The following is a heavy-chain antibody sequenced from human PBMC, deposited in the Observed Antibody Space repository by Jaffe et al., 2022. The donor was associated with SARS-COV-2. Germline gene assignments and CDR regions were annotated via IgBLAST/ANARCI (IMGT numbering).Heavy chain of an antibody. Sequence: EVQLVESGGGLIQPGGSLRLSCAASGFTINNYYVTWVRQAPGRGLEWVSVTYTDSSTSYADSVKGRFTISRDNSKNTLYLQVNNLRVDDTAVYYCARGGDMDVWGRGTTVTVSS. J-gene: IGHJ6*02. V-gene: IGHV3-53*01. CDR3: ARGGDMDV. CDR1: GFTINNYY. CDR2: TYTDSST.